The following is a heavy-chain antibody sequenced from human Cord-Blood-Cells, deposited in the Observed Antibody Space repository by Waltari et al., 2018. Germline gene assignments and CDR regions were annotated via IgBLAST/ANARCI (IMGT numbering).Heavy chain of an antibody. V-gene: IGHV3-43*02. CDR3: AKDGRSGATFDY. D-gene: IGHD7-27*01. CDR2: ISGDGGST. J-gene: IGHJ4*02. Sequence: EVQLVESGGGVVQPGGSLRLSCAASGFTFDDYAMHWVRQAPGKGLEWVSLISGDGGSTYYADTVKGRFTISRDNSKNSLYLQMNSLRTEDTALYYCAKDGRSGATFDYWGQGTLVTVSS. CDR1: GFTFDDYA.